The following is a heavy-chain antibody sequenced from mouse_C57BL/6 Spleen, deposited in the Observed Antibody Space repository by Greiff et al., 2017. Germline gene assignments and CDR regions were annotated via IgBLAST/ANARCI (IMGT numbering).Heavy chain of an antibody. CDR3: AREDGSSYGAMDY. J-gene: IGHJ4*01. V-gene: IGHV1-64*01. CDR2: IPPNSGST. D-gene: IGHD1-1*01. Sequence: QVQLKQPGAELVKPGASVKLSCTASGYTFTSYWMHWVKQRPGQGLEWIGMIPPNSGSTNYNEKFKSKATLTVDKSSSTAYMQLSSLTSEDSAVYYCAREDGSSYGAMDYWGQGTSVTVSS. CDR1: GYTFTSYW.